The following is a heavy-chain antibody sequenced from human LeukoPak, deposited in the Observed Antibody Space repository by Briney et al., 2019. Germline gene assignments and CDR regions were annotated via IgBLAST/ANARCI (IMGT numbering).Heavy chain of an antibody. CDR2: ISGSGGST. D-gene: IGHD3-10*01. J-gene: IGHJ4*02. CDR1: GFTFRNYG. Sequence: QAGGSLRLSCAASGFTFRNYGMSWVRQAPGKGLEWVSAISGSGGSTYYADSVKGRFTISRDNSKNTLYLQMNSLRAEDTAVYYCAREMGWFGESIVDYWGQGTLVTVSS. V-gene: IGHV3-23*01. CDR3: AREMGWFGESIVDY.